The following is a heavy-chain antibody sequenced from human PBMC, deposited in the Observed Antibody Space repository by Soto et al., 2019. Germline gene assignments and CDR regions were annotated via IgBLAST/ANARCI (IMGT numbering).Heavy chain of an antibody. V-gene: IGHV4-59*01. CDR3: ARGPYDGFDV. CDR1: GGSIGRNY. CDR2: IYYSGTT. Sequence: SETLSLTCTVSGGSIGRNYWSWIRQPPGKGLQWIGYIYYSGTTDYNPSLKSRVTMSVDTSKMQFSLRLTSVTAADTAVYYCARGPYDGFDVCGQGTMVTVSS. J-gene: IGHJ3*01.